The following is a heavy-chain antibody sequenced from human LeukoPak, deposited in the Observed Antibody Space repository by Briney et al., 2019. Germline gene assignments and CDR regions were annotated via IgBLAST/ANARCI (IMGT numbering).Heavy chain of an antibody. Sequence: GASVKVSCKASGYTFTSYGISWVRQAPGQGLEWMGWISAYNGNTNYAQKLQGRVTMTTDTSTSTAYMELRSLRSDDTAVFYCARDDDPYDSSGYPSDYWGQGTLVTVSS. V-gene: IGHV1-18*01. CDR2: ISAYNGNT. D-gene: IGHD3-22*01. CDR1: GYTFTSYG. CDR3: ARDDDPYDSSGYPSDY. J-gene: IGHJ4*02.